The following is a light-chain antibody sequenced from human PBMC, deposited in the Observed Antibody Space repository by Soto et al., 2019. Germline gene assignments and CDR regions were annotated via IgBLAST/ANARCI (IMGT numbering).Light chain of an antibody. CDR3: QQYGNTLWT. Sequence: IVLTQSPGTLSLSPGERATLSCRASQSVSGNNLVWYQQKPGQAPRLLIYGASNMATGIPDRISGSGSGTDFTLTISRLEPEDFAVYYCQQYGNTLWTFGQGTKVEIK. J-gene: IGKJ1*01. CDR2: GAS. V-gene: IGKV3-20*01. CDR1: QSVSGNN.